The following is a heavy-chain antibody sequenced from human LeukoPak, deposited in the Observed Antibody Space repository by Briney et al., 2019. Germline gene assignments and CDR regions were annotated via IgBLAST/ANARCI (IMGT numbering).Heavy chain of an antibody. V-gene: IGHV3-48*03. Sequence: PGGSLRLSCAASGFTFSSYEMNWVRQAPGKGLEWVSYISSSGSTIYYADSVKGRFTISRDNSKNTLYLQMNSLRAEDTAVYYCAKDAVRYCSSTSCLGYMDVWGKGTTVTVSS. J-gene: IGHJ6*03. CDR2: ISSSGSTI. CDR1: GFTFSSYE. D-gene: IGHD2-2*01. CDR3: AKDAVRYCSSTSCLGYMDV.